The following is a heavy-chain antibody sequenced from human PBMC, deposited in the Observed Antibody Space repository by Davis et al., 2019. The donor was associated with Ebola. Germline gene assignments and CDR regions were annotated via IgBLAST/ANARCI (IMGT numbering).Heavy chain of an antibody. CDR3: AKDAGTIVVVPAAIGDY. CDR1: GFTFSSYG. V-gene: IGHV3-30*18. Sequence: GESLKISCAASGFTFSSYGMHWVRQAPGKGLEWVAVISYDGSNKYYADSVKGRFTISRDNSKNTLYLQMNSLRAEDTAVYYCAKDAGTIVVVPAAIGDYWGQGTLVTVSS. J-gene: IGHJ4*02. CDR2: ISYDGSNK. D-gene: IGHD2-2*02.